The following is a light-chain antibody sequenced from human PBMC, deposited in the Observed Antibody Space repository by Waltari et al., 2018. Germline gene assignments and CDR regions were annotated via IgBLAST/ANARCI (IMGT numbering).Light chain of an antibody. Sequence: DIQMTQSPSTLSASVGDRVTISCRASQSVGTWLAWYQQKPGKAPILLLYMGSGLESGVPSRCSGSGSGTEVTLTISSLQPDDFATYSCQQYSSFSTFGQGTKL. V-gene: IGKV1-5*03. J-gene: IGKJ2*01. CDR2: MGS. CDR1: QSVGTW. CDR3: QQYSSFST.